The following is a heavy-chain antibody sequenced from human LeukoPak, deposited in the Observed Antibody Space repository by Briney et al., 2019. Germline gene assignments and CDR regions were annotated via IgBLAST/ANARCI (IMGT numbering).Heavy chain of an antibody. J-gene: IGHJ4*02. CDR2: IHAADSHT. Sequence: GESLQISCRDSGYSFTNYWIGWVRQMPGKGLEWMGIIHAADSHTKYSPSFQGRVTISVDKSISTAYLQWSGLKASDTAIYYCAGARNGDYRWDYWGQGTLVTVSS. CDR1: GYSFTNYW. CDR3: AGARNGDYRWDY. D-gene: IGHD4-17*01. V-gene: IGHV5-51*01.